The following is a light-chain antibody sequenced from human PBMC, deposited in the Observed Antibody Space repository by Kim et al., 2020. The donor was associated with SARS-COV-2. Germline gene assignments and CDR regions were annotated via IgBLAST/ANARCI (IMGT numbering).Light chain of an antibody. Sequence: DIQMTQSPSTLSASVGDRVTITCRASQSISSWLAWYQQKPGKAPKLLIYDASSLQSGVPSRFSGSGSGTEFTLTISSLQPDDFATYYCQQYNSHSPRFGQGTKLEI. V-gene: IGKV1-5*01. CDR3: QQYNSHSPR. J-gene: IGKJ2*03. CDR1: QSISSW. CDR2: DAS.